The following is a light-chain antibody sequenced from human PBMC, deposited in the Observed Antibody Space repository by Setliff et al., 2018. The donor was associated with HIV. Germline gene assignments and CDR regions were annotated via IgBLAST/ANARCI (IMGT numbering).Light chain of an antibody. CDR3: SSSTSSDTSMV. V-gene: IGLV2-14*01. J-gene: IGLJ1*01. CDR2: QVT. CDR1: SSYNH. Sequence: QSALTQPASVSGSPGQSITISCTGTSSYNHVAWYQQHPGKAPKLMIYQVTNRPSGVSNRFSGSKSGNTASLTISGLQAEDEADYYCSSSTSSDTSMVFGAGTKVTV.